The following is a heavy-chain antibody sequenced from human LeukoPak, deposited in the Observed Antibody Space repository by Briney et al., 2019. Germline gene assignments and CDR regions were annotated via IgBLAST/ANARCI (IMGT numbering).Heavy chain of an antibody. D-gene: IGHD3-10*01. CDR1: GGSFSGYY. CDR2: INHSEST. Sequence: SETLSLTCAVYGGSFSGYYWSWIRQPPGKGLEWIGEINHSESTNYNPSLKSRVTISVDTSKNQFSLKLSSVTAADTAVYYCARGLSGYYGSGSYNWFDPWGQGTLVTVSS. J-gene: IGHJ5*02. CDR3: ARGLSGYYGSGSYNWFDP. V-gene: IGHV4-34*01.